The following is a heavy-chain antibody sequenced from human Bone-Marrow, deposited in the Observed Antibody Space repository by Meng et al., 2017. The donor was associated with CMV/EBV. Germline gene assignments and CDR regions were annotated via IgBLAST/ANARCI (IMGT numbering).Heavy chain of an antibody. J-gene: IGHJ6*02. CDR2: IYHSGST. D-gene: IGHD6-13*01. CDR3: ARVGGSSSWRPYYYYYGMDV. CDR1: GGSISSSNW. V-gene: IGHV4-4*02. Sequence: GSLRLSCAVSGGSISSSNWWSWVRQPPGKGLEWIGEIYHSGSTNYNPSLKSRVTISVDKSKNQFSLKLSSVTAADTAVYYCARVGGSSSWRPYYYYYGMDVWGQGTTVTVS.